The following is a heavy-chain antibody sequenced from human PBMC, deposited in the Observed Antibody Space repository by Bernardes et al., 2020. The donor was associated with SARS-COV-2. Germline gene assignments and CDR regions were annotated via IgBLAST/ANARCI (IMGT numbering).Heavy chain of an antibody. V-gene: IGHV3-74*01. Sequence: GGSLRLSCVVSGFTFSSYWMHWVRQASGKGLVWVSRIDTDGSVTTYADSVKGRFTISRDNGKNTLYLQLNTLRAEAAAVYYCARGRDCGGYSCNGYAYYGMDVWGQGTLVTVSS. J-gene: IGHJ6*02. CDR2: IDTDGSVT. CDR3: ARGRDCGGYSCNGYAYYGMDV. CDR1: GFTFSSYW. D-gene: IGHD2-21*01.